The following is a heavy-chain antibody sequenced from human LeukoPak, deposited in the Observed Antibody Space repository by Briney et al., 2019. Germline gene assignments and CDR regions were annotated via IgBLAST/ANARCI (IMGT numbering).Heavy chain of an antibody. CDR3: AKGVTTGTTGPFDY. Sequence: PGGSLRLSCAASGFTFSDYYMSWIRQAPGKGLEWVSAISGSGGSTYYADSVKGRFTISRDNSKNTLYLQMNSLRAEDTAVYYCAKGVTTGTTGPFDYWGQGTLVTVSS. J-gene: IGHJ4*02. D-gene: IGHD1-1*01. CDR2: ISGSGGST. V-gene: IGHV3-23*01. CDR1: GFTFSDYY.